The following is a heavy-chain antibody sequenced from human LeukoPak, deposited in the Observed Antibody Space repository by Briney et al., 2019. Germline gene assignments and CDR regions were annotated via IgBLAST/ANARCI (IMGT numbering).Heavy chain of an antibody. J-gene: IGHJ4*02. CDR3: AREKGINGDYDYFDY. D-gene: IGHD4-17*01. CDR2: INPNSGGT. CDR1: GYTFTGYY. Sequence: ASVKVSCKASGYTFTGYYMHWVRQAPGQGLEWMGWINPNSGGTNYAQKFQGRVTMTRDTSISTAYMELSRLRSDDTAVYYCAREKGINGDYDYFDYWGQGTLVTVSS. V-gene: IGHV1-2*02.